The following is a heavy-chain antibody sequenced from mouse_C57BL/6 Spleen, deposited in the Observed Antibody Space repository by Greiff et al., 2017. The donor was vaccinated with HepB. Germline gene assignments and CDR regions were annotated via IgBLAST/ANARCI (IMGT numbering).Heavy chain of an antibody. Sequence: DVKLQESGPELVKPGASVKISCKASGYSFTGYYMNWVKQSPEKSLEWIGEINPSTGGTTYNQKFKDKATLTVDKSSSTAYMQLKSLTSEDSAVYYCARLPYSNYVDYWGQGTTLTVSS. CDR1: GYSFTGYY. J-gene: IGHJ2*01. CDR3: ARLPYSNYVDY. CDR2: INPSTGGT. D-gene: IGHD2-5*01. V-gene: IGHV1-42*01.